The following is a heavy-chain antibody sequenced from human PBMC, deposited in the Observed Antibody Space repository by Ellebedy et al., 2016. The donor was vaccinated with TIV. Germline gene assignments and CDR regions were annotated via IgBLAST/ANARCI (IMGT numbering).Heavy chain of an antibody. Sequence: SETLSLTCAVYGGSFSGYYWSWIRQPPGKGLEWIGEINHNGSTNYNPSLRSRVTISVDTSKNQFSLKLSSVTTADTAVYYCARGRGGSYPFDYWGQGTLVTVSS. CDR3: ARGRGGSYPFDY. J-gene: IGHJ4*02. CDR2: INHNGST. D-gene: IGHD1-26*01. V-gene: IGHV4-34*01. CDR1: GGSFSGYY.